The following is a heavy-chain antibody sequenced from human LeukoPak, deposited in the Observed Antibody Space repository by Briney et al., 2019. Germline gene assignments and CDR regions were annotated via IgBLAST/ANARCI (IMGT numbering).Heavy chain of an antibody. Sequence: SETLSLTCAVYGGSFSGYYWSWIRQPPGKGLEWIGEINHSGSTNYNPSLKSRVTISVDTSKNQLSLKLSSVTAADTAVYYCASGDTAMVSPFDYWGQGTLSPSPQ. V-gene: IGHV4-34*01. CDR2: INHSGST. CDR1: GGSFSGYY. CDR3: ASGDTAMVSPFDY. D-gene: IGHD5-18*01. J-gene: IGHJ4*02.